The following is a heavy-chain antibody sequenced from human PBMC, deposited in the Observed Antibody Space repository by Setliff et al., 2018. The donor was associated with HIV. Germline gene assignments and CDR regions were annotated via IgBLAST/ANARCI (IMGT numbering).Heavy chain of an antibody. J-gene: IGHJ5*02. V-gene: IGHV1-69*05. CDR2: IIPMYGVT. D-gene: IGHD2-15*01. CDR1: GGTFSSYV. Sequence: ASVKVSCKASGGTFSSYVISWVRQAPGQGPEWMGGIIPMYGVTYYAQKFQGRVTITTDESTSTAYMELSSLRSEDTAVYYCALPYCSGGNCWSSASLPPAGWFDPWGQGTLVTVSS. CDR3: ALPYCSGGNCWSSASLPPAGWFDP.